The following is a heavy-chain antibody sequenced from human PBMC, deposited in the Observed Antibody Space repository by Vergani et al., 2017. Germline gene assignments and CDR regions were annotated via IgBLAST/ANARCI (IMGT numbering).Heavy chain of an antibody. CDR1: GGSISSSSYY. CDR3: ASLPRPNV. Sequence: QLQLQESGPGLVKPSETLSLTCTVSGGSISSSSYYWGWSRQPPGRGLEWIGSSYYSGSTYYNPSLKSRVTISVDTSKIQLSLKLSSVTAADTAVYYCASLPRPNVWGKGTTVTVSS. J-gene: IGHJ6*04. CDR2: SYYSGST. V-gene: IGHV4-39*07.